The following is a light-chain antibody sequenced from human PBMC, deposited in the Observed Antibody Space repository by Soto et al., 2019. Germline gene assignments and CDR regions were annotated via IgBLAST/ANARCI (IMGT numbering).Light chain of an antibody. CDR3: QTWGTGIQV. Sequence: QAVVTQSPSASASLGASVKLTATLSGGHGSYAIAWHQQQPEKGPRYLMKLNSDGSHSKGDGIPDRFSGSSSGAERYLTISSLQSEDEADYYCQTWGTGIQVFGGGTKLTVL. CDR2: LNSDGSH. J-gene: IGLJ2*01. CDR1: GGHGSYA. V-gene: IGLV4-69*01.